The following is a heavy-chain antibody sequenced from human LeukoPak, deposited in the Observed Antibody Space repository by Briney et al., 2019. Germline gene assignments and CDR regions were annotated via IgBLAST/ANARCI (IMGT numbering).Heavy chain of an antibody. CDR2: ISSSSSYI. J-gene: IGHJ4*02. CDR1: GFTFSSYS. CDR3: ARDVPMVRGVSPFDY. V-gene: IGHV3-21*01. D-gene: IGHD3-10*01. Sequence: PGGSLRLSCAASGFTFSSYSMNWVRQAPGKGLEWVSSISSSSSYIYYADSVEGRVTISRDNAKNSLYLQMNSLRAEDTAVYYCARDVPMVRGVSPFDYWGQGTLVTVSS.